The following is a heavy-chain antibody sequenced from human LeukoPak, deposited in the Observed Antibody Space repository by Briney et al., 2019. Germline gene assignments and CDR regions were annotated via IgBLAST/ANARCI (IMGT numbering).Heavy chain of an antibody. V-gene: IGHV3-43*01. Sequence: GGSLRLSCAASGFTFDDYTMHWVRQAPGKGLEWVSLISWDGGSTYYADSVKGRFTISRDNSKNSLYLQMNSLRIEDTAVYYCAKDLSSGWYPYYFDYWGQGTLVTVSS. CDR2: ISWDGGST. J-gene: IGHJ4*02. D-gene: IGHD6-19*01. CDR3: AKDLSSGWYPYYFDY. CDR1: GFTFDDYT.